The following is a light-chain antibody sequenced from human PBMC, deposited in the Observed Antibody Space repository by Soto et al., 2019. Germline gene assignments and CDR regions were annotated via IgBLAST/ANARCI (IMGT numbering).Light chain of an antibody. V-gene: IGKV3-20*01. CDR2: GAS. Sequence: EIVLTQSPGTQALSSGERATLSCRASQSVSSSQLAWYQQKGGQAPRLLISGASTMATGIPDRFSGSGSGTAYLPPNSRLEPEAFVVYYCQHYGTFPPYTFGRGTKLEIK. CDR1: QSVSSSQ. J-gene: IGKJ2*01. CDR3: QHYGTFPPYT.